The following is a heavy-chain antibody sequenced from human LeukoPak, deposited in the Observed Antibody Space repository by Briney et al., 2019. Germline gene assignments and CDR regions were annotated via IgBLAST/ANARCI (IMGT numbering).Heavy chain of an antibody. Sequence: PGGSLRLSCAASGFTLSSYWMYWVRQAPGKGLVWVSLVSLDGSTTTYADSVKGRFTISRDNAKNSLYLQMNSLRAEDTAVYYCARDSRRELLNFDYWGQGTLVTVSS. D-gene: IGHD1-26*01. V-gene: IGHV3-74*01. CDR3: ARDSRRELLNFDY. J-gene: IGHJ4*02. CDR2: VSLDGSTT. CDR1: GFTLSSYW.